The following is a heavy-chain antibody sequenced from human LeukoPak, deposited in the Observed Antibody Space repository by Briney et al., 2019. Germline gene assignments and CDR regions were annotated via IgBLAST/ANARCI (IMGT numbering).Heavy chain of an antibody. CDR1: GYTFTSYY. J-gene: IGHJ5*02. CDR3: ARFRRLDYDILTGYYISAWFDP. Sequence: GASVKVSCKASGYTFTSYYMHWVRQAPGQGLEWMGIINPSGGSTNYAQKFQGRVTMTRDTSTNTVYMELSSLRSEDTAVYYCARFRRLDYDILTGYYISAWFDPWGQGTLVTVSS. D-gene: IGHD3-9*01. V-gene: IGHV1-46*01. CDR2: INPSGGST.